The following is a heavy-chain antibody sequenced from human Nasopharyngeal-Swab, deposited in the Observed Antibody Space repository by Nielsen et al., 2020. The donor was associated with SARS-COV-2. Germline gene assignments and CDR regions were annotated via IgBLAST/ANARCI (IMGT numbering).Heavy chain of an antibody. Sequence: GGSLRLSCAASGFTFSSYAMSWVRQAPGRGLEWVSAISGSGGSTYYADSVKGRFTISRDNSKNTLDLQMNSLRAEDTAVYYCARDMVLLPYSGSYPDAFDIWGQGTMVTVSS. CDR3: ARDMVLLPYSGSYPDAFDI. D-gene: IGHD1-26*01. CDR2: ISGSGGST. CDR1: GFTFSSYA. J-gene: IGHJ3*02. V-gene: IGHV3-23*01.